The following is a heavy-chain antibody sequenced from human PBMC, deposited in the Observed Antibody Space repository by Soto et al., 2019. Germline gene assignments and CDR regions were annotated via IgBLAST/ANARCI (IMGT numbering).Heavy chain of an antibody. D-gene: IGHD2-15*01. J-gene: IGHJ4*02. Sequence: SETLSLTCTVSGGSISSSSHYWAWIRQPPGKGLEWIGTIYNTGSAHYNPSLKSRVTISVDTSRNQFPLKLSSEAAADTAVYYCAGTFCSGGTCYGDSWGQGTLVTVSS. V-gene: IGHV4-39*01. CDR3: AGTFCSGGTCYGDS. CDR2: IYNTGSA. CDR1: GGSISSSSHY.